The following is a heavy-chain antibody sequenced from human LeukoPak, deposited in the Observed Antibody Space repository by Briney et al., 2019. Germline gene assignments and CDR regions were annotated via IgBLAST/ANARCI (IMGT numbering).Heavy chain of an antibody. Sequence: GGSLRLSCAASGFTFSGYAMSWVRQALGKGLEWVSAISGSGGSTYYADSVKGRFTISRDNSKNTLYLQMNSLRAEDTAVYYCAKGDSSGYYYRPGYYFDYWGQGTLVTVSS. V-gene: IGHV3-23*01. CDR3: AKGDSSGYYYRPGYYFDY. J-gene: IGHJ4*02. D-gene: IGHD3-22*01. CDR1: GFTFSGYA. CDR2: ISGSGGST.